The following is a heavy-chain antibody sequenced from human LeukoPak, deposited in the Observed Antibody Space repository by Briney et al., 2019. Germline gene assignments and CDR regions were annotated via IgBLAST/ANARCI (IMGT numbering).Heavy chain of an antibody. D-gene: IGHD2-2*01. CDR1: GYTFTGYY. CDR2: INPNSGGT. CDR3: ARHKGGYCSSTSCYPDAFDI. V-gene: IGHV1-2*02. J-gene: IGHJ3*02. Sequence: ASVKVSCKASGYTFTGYYMHWVRQAPGQGLEWMGWINPNSGGTNYAQKFQGRVTMTRDTAISTAYMELSRLRSDDTAVYYCARHKGGYCSSTSCYPDAFDIWGQGTMVTVSS.